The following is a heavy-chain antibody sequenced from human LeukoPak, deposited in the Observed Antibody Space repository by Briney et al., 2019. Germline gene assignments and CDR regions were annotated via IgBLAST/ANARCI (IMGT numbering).Heavy chain of an antibody. CDR3: ARDSGVGACLFCSAFDL. CDR2: ISWNSGSI. D-gene: IGHD1-26*01. J-gene: IGHJ3*01. V-gene: IGHV3-9*01. CDR1: GFTFDDYA. Sequence: PGRSLRLSCAASGFTFDDYAMHWVRQAPGKGLEWVSGISWNSGSIGYADSVKGRFTISRDNAKNSLYLQMNSLRAEDTAVYYCARDSGVGACLFCSAFDLWGQGTMVTVSS.